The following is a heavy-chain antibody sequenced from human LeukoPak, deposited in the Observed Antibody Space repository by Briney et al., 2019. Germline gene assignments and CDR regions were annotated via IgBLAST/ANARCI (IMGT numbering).Heavy chain of an antibody. CDR2: ISYDGSNK. CDR3: ARKAVAGPLGY. J-gene: IGHJ4*02. V-gene: IGHV3-30-3*01. CDR1: GFTFSSYA. Sequence: GRSLRLSCAASGFTFSSYAMHWVRQAPGKGLEWVAVISYDGSNKYYADSVKGRFTISRGNSKNTLYLQMNSLRAEDTAVYYCARKAVAGPLGYWGQGTLVTVSS. D-gene: IGHD6-19*01.